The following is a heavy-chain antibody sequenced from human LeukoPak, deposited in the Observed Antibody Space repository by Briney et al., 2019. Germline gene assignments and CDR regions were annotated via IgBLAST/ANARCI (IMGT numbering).Heavy chain of an antibody. D-gene: IGHD6-13*01. CDR3: ARVLAAAGIPNFYYYYYYMDV. CDR2: IYYSGST. V-gene: IGHV4-39*07. CDR1: GGSISSSSYY. Sequence: PSETLSLTCTVSGGSISSSSYYWGWIRQPPGMGLEWIGSIYYSGSTYYNPSLKSRVTISVDTSKNQFSLKLSSVTAADTAVYYCARVLAAAGIPNFYYYYYYMDVWGKGTTVTVSS. J-gene: IGHJ6*03.